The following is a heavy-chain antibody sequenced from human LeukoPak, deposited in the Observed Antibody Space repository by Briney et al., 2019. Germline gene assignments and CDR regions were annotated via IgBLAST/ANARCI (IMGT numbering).Heavy chain of an antibody. Sequence: PGGSLRLSCAASGFTFSSYWMSWVRQAPGKGLEWVANIKQDGSEKHYVDSMKGRFTISRDNAKNSLYPQMNSLRAEDTAVYYCARDRVAGTHDLWGQGTLVTVSS. CDR3: ARDRVAGTHDL. D-gene: IGHD6-19*01. CDR2: IKQDGSEK. J-gene: IGHJ4*02. V-gene: IGHV3-7*01. CDR1: GFTFSSYW.